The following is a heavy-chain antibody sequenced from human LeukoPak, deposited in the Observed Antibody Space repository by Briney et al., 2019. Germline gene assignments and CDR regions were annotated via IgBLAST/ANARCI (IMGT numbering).Heavy chain of an antibody. CDR2: ISSSSSYI. J-gene: IGHJ4*02. CDR3: ARLGYCSGGSCPDY. Sequence: GGSLRLSCAASGFTFSSYSMNWVRQAPGKGLEWVSSISSSSSYIYYADSVKGRFTISRDNAKNSLNLQMNSLRAEDTAVYYCARLGYCSGGSCPDYWGQGTLVTVSS. V-gene: IGHV3-21*01. D-gene: IGHD2-15*01. CDR1: GFTFSSYS.